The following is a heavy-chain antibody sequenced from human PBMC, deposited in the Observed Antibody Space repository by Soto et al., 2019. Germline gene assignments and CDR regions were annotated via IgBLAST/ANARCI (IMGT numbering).Heavy chain of an antibody. V-gene: IGHV4-61*08. CDR1: GGSISSGGYS. CDR3: ARDPGEVNDYYYGMDV. Sequence: PSETLSLTCAVSGGSISSGGYSWSWIRQPPGKGLEWIGYIYYSGSTNYNPSLKSRVTISVDTSKNQFSLKLSSVTAADTAVYYCARDPGEVNDYYYGMDVWGQGTTVTVSS. D-gene: IGHD3-10*01. J-gene: IGHJ6*02. CDR2: IYYSGST.